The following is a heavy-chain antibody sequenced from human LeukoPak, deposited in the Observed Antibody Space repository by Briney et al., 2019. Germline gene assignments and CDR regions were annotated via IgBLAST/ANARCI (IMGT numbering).Heavy chain of an antibody. CDR3: AKAGGRLRLDLDY. CDR2: IRYDGSNK. V-gene: IGHV3-30*02. CDR1: GFTFSSYG. Sequence: GGSLRLSCAASGFTFSSYGMHWVRQAPGKGLEWVAFIRYDGSNKYYADSVKGRFTISRDNSKNTLYLQMNSLRAEDTAVCYCAKAGGRLRLDLDYWGQGTLVTVSS. J-gene: IGHJ4*02. D-gene: IGHD1-1*01.